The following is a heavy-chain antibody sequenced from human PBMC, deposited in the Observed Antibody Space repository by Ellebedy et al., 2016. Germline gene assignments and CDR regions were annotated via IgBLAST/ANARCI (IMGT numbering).Heavy chain of an antibody. D-gene: IGHD2-2*01. J-gene: IGHJ5*02. CDR1: GFTFNNFV. CDR2: ISRNGDTT. V-gene: IGHV3-23*01. CDR3: AKDSPGYAGILDQ. Sequence: GGSLRLXXAASGFTFNNFVISWVRQAPGKGLEWVARISRNGDTTYYADSVKGRFTISRHNSKNTLSLQMNSLRVGDTGLYYCAKDSPGYAGILDQWGQGTLVTVSS.